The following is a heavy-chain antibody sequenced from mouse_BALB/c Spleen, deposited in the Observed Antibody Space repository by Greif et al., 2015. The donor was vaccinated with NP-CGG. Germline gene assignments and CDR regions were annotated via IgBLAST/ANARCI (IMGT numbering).Heavy chain of an antibody. CDR1: GYTFTSYW. Sequence: VQLQQSGAELVKPGAPVKLSCKASGYTFTSYWMNWVKQRPGRGLEWIGRIDPSDSETHYNQKFKDKATLTVDKSSSTAYIQLSSLTSEDSAVYYCARSSIHYYGYGDYWGQGTTLTVSS. V-gene: IGHV1-69*02. J-gene: IGHJ2*01. CDR3: ARSSIHYYGYGDY. CDR2: IDPSDSET. D-gene: IGHD1-2*01.